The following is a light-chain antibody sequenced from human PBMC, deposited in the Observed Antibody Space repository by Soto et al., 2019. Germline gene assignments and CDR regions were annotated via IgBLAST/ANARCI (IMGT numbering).Light chain of an antibody. CDR1: SSDVGGYNY. CDR3: SSYTSSSTLV. CDR2: DVS. J-gene: IGLJ1*01. Sequence: QSVLTQPASVYGSPGQSTTISCTGTSSDVGGYNYVSWYQQHPGKAPKLMIYDVSNRPSGVSNRFSGPKSGNTASLTISGLQAEDEADYYCSSYTSSSTLVFGTGTKVTVL. V-gene: IGLV2-14*01.